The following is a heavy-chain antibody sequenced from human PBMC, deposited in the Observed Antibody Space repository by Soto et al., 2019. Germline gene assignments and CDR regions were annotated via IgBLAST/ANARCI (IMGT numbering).Heavy chain of an antibody. CDR3: ARLHYGAYGPNYSYGMDV. CDR2: IIPIFGTA. Sequence: SVKVSCKASGGTFSSYAISWVRQAPGQGLEWVGGIIPIFGTANYAQKFQGRVTITADESTSTAYMELSSLRSEDTAVYYCARLHYGAYGPNYSYGMDVWRQGTTVTVSS. CDR1: GGTFSSYA. J-gene: IGHJ6*01. D-gene: IGHD4-17*01. V-gene: IGHV1-69*13.